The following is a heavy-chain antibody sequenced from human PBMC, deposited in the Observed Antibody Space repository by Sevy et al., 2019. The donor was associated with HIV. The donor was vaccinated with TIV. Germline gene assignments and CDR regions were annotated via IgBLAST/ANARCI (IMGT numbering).Heavy chain of an antibody. J-gene: IGHJ3*02. CDR2: VYYTGGT. Sequence: SQTLSLTCTVSGGSINSDHWNWIRQPPGKGLGWIGYVYYTGGTNYNPSLKNRVTISVDRTKNQFSLTLTSVTAADTAVYYCARRNDFDIWGQGTMVTVSS. CDR1: GGSINSDH. CDR3: ARRNDFDI. V-gene: IGHV4-59*08.